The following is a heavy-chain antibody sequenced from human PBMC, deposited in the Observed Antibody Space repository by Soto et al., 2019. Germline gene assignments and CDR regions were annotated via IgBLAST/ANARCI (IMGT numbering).Heavy chain of an antibody. CDR1: GYTLTELS. Sequence: ASVKVSCKVSGYTLTELSMHWVRQAPGKGLEWMGGFDPEDGETIYAQKFQGGVTMTGDTSTGTAYMELSSLRSEDTAVYYCATVVGPIVGARAFDPWGKRTLVTVSS. CDR2: FDPEDGET. V-gene: IGHV1-24*01. CDR3: ATVVGPIVGARAFDP. D-gene: IGHD1-26*01. J-gene: IGHJ5*02.